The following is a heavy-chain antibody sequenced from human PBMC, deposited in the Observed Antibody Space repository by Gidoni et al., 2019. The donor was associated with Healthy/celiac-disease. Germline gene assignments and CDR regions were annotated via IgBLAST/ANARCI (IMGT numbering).Heavy chain of an antibody. J-gene: IGHJ5*02. CDR2: IFSNDEK. CDR1: GFSLSTARMG. D-gene: IGHD5-18*01. V-gene: IGHV2-26*01. CDR3: AREGIQLWLSGQYNWFDP. Sequence: QVTLKESGPVLVKPTETLTLTCTVSGFSLSTARMGVSWIRQPPGKALEWLAHIFSNDEKSYSTSLKSRLTISKDTSKSQVVLTMTNMDPVDTATYYCAREGIQLWLSGQYNWFDPWGQGTLVTVSS.